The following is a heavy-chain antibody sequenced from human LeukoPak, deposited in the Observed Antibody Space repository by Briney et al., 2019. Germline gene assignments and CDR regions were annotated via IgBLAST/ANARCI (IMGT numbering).Heavy chain of an antibody. CDR2: ISGSGSTV. Sequence: GGSLRLSCAASGFTFSDYYLSWIRQAPGKALEWVSYISGSGSTVYYAASVRGRFTISRDNAKNSLFLQMNSLRAEDTAVYYCARDRGNSDPGDWFDSWGQGTLVTVSS. CDR1: GFTFSDYY. V-gene: IGHV3-11*01. CDR3: ARDRGNSDPGDWFDS. D-gene: IGHD4-23*01. J-gene: IGHJ5*01.